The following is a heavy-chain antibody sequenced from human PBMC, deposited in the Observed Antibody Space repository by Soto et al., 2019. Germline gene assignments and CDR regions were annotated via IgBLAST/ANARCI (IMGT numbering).Heavy chain of an antibody. CDR2: IIPIFGTA. Sequence: SVNVSCKASGGTFSSYAISWVRQAPGQGLAWMGGIIPIFGTANYAQKFQGRVTITADKSTSTAYMELSSLRSEDTAVYYCARDHPGYYDSSGYSYFDYWGQGTLVTVSS. CDR1: GGTFSSYA. D-gene: IGHD3-22*01. V-gene: IGHV1-69*06. J-gene: IGHJ4*02. CDR3: ARDHPGYYDSSGYSYFDY.